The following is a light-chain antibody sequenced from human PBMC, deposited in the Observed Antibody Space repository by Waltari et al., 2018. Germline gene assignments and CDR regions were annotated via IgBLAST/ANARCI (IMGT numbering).Light chain of an antibody. Sequence: SYELTQPPSVTVSPGQTARIACSGDALTDQYVHWYQQRPGRAPVVVIYKDTKRPSGIPDRFSGSSSGKTVTLTISGVQAEDESDYYWQSADSTGSDVVFGGGTKLTVL. CDR1: ALTDQY. CDR3: QSADSTGSDVV. J-gene: IGLJ2*01. CDR2: KDT. V-gene: IGLV3-25*03.